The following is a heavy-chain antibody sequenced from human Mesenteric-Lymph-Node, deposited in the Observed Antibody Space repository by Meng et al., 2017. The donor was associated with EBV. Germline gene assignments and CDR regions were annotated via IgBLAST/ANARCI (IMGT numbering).Heavy chain of an antibody. D-gene: IGHD5-24*01. CDR3: ARDVQMATI. J-gene: IGHJ4*02. CDR2: IYHNRDT. V-gene: IGHV4-4*02. CDR1: GASLGSRTG. Sequence: EWVPGLEILSGARSLPSSFSGASLGSRTGRSWVRRPPGKGRVWIGQIYHNRDTNYNPSLKSRVLISVDKSNNQFSLRLNCVTAADTAVYYCARDVQMATIWGQGTLVTVSS.